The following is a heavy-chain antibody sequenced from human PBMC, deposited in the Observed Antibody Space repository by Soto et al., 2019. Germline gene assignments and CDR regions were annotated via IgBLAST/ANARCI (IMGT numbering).Heavy chain of an antibody. D-gene: IGHD6-19*01. CDR1: GGSIISSSYY. V-gene: IGHV4-39*01. Sequence: SETLSLTCTVSGGSIISSSYYWVWIRQPPGKGLEWIGSIYYSGSTYYNPSLKSRVTISVDTSKNQFSLKLSSVTAAGTAVYYCASQAGFYYYGMDVWGQGTTVTVSS. CDR2: IYYSGST. J-gene: IGHJ6*02. CDR3: ASQAGFYYYGMDV.